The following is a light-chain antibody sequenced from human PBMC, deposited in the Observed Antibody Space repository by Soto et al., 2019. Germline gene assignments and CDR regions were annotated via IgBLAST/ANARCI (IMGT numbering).Light chain of an antibody. CDR1: GSNIGSNT. Sequence: QSVLTQPPSAPGTPGQRITISCSGGGSNIGSNTVTWYQQLPRTAPKLLFYTNNQRPSGVPDRFSRSKSGTSASLAISGLQSGDEADYYCATWDDSLNGYVFGTGTKVTVL. CDR3: ATWDDSLNGYV. CDR2: TNN. V-gene: IGLV1-44*01. J-gene: IGLJ1*01.